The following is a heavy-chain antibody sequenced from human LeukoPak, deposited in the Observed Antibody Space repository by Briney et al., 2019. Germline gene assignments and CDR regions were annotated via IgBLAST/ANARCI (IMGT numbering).Heavy chain of an antibody. Sequence: GESLKISCTGSGYIFSDYWIGWVRQMPGKGLEWMGIIYPGDSDVRYSPSFQGQVIMSADKSISTAYLEWSGLKASDTAMYYCARLPYYYDSSGYYYWGQGTLVTVSS. D-gene: IGHD3-22*01. CDR3: ARLPYYYDSSGYYY. V-gene: IGHV5-51*01. J-gene: IGHJ4*02. CDR2: IYPGDSDV. CDR1: GYIFSDYW.